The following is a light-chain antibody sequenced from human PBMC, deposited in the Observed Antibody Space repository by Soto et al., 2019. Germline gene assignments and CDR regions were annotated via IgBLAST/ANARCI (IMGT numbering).Light chain of an antibody. CDR1: QDVSTW. V-gene: IGKV1-5*01. CDR3: QQYNSYPYT. CDR2: DAS. Sequence: DIQMTQSPSAVAASVGDRVTITCRASQDVSTWVAWYQRRPGKAPKLLIYDASSLYTGVPSRFSGSGSGTEFTLTVSSLQPEDFATYFCQQYNSYPYTFGQGTRLEIK. J-gene: IGKJ5*01.